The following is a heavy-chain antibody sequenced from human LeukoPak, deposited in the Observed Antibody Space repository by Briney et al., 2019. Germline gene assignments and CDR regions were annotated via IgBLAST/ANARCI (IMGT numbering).Heavy chain of an antibody. CDR3: AKDLYSNYGPADY. J-gene: IGHJ4*02. V-gene: IGHV3-23*01. Sequence: GGSMRLSCAASVFIFSSYSMGWVRQAPWKGLEWVSTINGGGVNTHYADSVGGRFTISRDNSKNTLFLQMNSLRDEDTAVYYCAKDLYSNYGPADYWGQGNLVTVSS. CDR1: VFIFSSYS. CDR2: INGGGVNT. D-gene: IGHD4-11*01.